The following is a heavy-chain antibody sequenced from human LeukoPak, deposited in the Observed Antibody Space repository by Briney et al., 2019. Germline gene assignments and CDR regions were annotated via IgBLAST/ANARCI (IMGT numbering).Heavy chain of an antibody. CDR3: ARVVVASKSLDY. CDR1: GYTFTSYY. V-gene: IGHV1-46*01. J-gene: IGHJ4*02. Sequence: GASVKVSCKASGYTFTSYYMHWVRQAPGQGLEWMGIINPSGGSTSYAQKFQGRVTMTRDTSISTAYMELSRLRSDDTAVYYCARVVVASKSLDYWGQGTLVTVSS. CDR2: INPSGGST. D-gene: IGHD2-15*01.